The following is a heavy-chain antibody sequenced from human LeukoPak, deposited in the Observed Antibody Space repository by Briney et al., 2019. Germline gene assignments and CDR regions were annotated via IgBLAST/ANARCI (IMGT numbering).Heavy chain of an antibody. CDR2: INPNSGGT. Sequence: ASVKVSCKASGYTFTGYYMHWERQAPGQGLEWMGWINPNSGGTNYAQKFQGRVTMTRDTSISTAYMELSRLRSDDTAVYYCARSADSSGYSDFDYWGQGTLVTVSS. CDR3: ARSADSSGYSDFDY. V-gene: IGHV1-2*02. D-gene: IGHD3-22*01. CDR1: GYTFTGYY. J-gene: IGHJ4*02.